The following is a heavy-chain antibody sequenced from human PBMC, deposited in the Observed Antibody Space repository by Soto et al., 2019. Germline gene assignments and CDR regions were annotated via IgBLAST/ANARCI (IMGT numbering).Heavy chain of an antibody. Sequence: SGPTLVNPTQTLTLTCTFSGFSLSTSGVGVGWIRQPPGKALEWLALIYWNDDKRYSPSLKSRLTITKDTSKNQVVLTMTNMDPVDTATYYCARQMERQQLVFSPTDFDYWGQGTLVTVS. V-gene: IGHV2-5*01. CDR2: IYWNDDK. D-gene: IGHD6-13*01. CDR1: GFSLSTSGVG. J-gene: IGHJ4*02. CDR3: ARQMERQQLVFSPTDFDY.